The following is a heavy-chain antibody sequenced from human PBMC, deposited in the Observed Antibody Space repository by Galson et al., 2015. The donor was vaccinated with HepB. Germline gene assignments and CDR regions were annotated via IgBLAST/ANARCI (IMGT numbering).Heavy chain of an antibody. CDR1: RGTFSSYA. J-gene: IGHJ4*02. CDR2: IIPIFGTA. V-gene: IGHV1-69*13. CDR3: ARGHYCSSTSCLPPGY. Sequence: SVKVSCKASRGTFSSYAISWVRQAPGQGLEWMGGIIPIFGTANYAQKFQGRVTITADESTSTAYMELSSLRSEDTAVYYCARGHYCSSTSCLPPGYWGQGTLVTVSS. D-gene: IGHD2-2*01.